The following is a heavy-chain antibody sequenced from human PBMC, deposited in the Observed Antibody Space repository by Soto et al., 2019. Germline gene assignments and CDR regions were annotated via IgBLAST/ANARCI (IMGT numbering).Heavy chain of an antibody. CDR1: GGSISSYS. CDR2: IYHSGST. D-gene: IGHD2-21*01. J-gene: IGHJ5*02. V-gene: IGHV4-30-2*01. CDR3: ARIPSP. Sequence: PSETLSLTCTVSGGSISSYSWSWIRQPPGKGLEWIGYIYHSGSTYYNPSLKSRVTISVDRSKNQFSLKLSSVTAADTAVYYCARIPSPWGQGTLVTVSS.